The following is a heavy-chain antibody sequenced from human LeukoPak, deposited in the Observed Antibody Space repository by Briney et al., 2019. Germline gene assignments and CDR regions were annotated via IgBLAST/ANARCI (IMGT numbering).Heavy chain of an antibody. CDR2: ISAYNGNT. V-gene: IGHV1-18*01. Sequence: GASVKVSCKASGYTFTSYGISWVRQAPGQGLEWMGWISAYNGNTNYAQKLQGRVTMTTDTSTSTAYMELRSLRSDDTAVYYCAAYDYGDYPYYFVFWGQGTRVTLSS. CDR1: GYTFTSYG. J-gene: IGHJ4*02. D-gene: IGHD4-17*01. CDR3: AAYDYGDYPYYFVF.